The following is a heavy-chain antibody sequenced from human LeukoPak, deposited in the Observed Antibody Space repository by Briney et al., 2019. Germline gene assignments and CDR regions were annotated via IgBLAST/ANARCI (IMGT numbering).Heavy chain of an antibody. J-gene: IGHJ6*03. CDR2: IIPIFGTA. CDR3: ARGVIVPAAIWSLSYYYMDV. D-gene: IGHD2-2*01. Sequence: GASVKVSCKASGYTFTSYAMNWVRQAPGQGLEWMGGIIPIFGTANYAQKFQGRVTITTDESTSTAYMELSSLRSEDTAVYYCARGVIVPAAIWSLSYYYMDVWGKGTTVTVSS. V-gene: IGHV1-69*05. CDR1: GYTFTSYA.